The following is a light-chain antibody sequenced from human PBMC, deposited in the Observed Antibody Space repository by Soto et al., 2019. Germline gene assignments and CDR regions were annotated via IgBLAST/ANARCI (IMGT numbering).Light chain of an antibody. V-gene: IGKV3-20*01. CDR2: GAS. CDR1: QSIRSSY. J-gene: IGKJ1*01. CDR3: QQYGSSPRT. Sequence: EIVLTQSPGTLSLSPGGRATLSCRASQSIRSSYLAWYQQKPGQAPRLLISGASSRATGIPDRFSGSGSGTDFTLTISRLEPQEFAVYYCQQYGSSPRTFGQGTKVEIK.